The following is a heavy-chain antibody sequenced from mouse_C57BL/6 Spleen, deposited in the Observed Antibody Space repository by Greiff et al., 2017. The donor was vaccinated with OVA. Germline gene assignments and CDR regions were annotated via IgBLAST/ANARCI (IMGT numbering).Heavy chain of an antibody. D-gene: IGHD2-3*01. V-gene: IGHV1-75*01. J-gene: IGHJ2*01. CDR3: APPDGHYRYFDY. CDR2: IFPGSGST. Sequence: VKVVESGPELVKPGASVKISCKASGYTFTDDYINWVKQRPGQGLEWIGWIFPGSGSTYYNEKFKGKATLTVDKSSSTAYMLLSSLTSEDSAVYFCAPPDGHYRYFDYWGQGTTLTVSS. CDR1: GYTFTDDY.